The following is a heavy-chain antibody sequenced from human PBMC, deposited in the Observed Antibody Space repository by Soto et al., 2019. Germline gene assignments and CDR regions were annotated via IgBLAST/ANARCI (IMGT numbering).Heavy chain of an antibody. Sequence: PPETLSLTCTVSGGSISSSSYYWGWIRQPPGKGLEWIGSIYYSGSTYYNPSLKSRVTISVDTSKNQFSLKLSSVTAADTAVYYCARHQSHSSSYVDPWGQGTLVTVSS. CDR3: ARHQSHSSSYVDP. CDR1: GGSISSSSYY. J-gene: IGHJ5*02. CDR2: IYYSGST. D-gene: IGHD6-13*01. V-gene: IGHV4-39*01.